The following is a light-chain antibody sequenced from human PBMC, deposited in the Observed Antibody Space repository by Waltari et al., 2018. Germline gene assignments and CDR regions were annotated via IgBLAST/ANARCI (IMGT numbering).Light chain of an antibody. CDR2: SNN. V-gene: IGLV1-47*01. J-gene: IGLJ3*02. CDR3: ATWDDSLRMV. CDR1: SSTIGNNY. Sequence: QSVLSQPPSASGTPGQRATISCSGSSSTIGNNYVSWYQQLPGTAPKLLIYSNNQRPSGVPDRFSGSKSGTSASLAINGLRSEDEADYYCATWDDSLRMVFGGGTELTVL.